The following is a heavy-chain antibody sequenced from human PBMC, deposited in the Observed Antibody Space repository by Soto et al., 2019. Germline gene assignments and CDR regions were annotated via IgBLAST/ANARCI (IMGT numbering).Heavy chain of an antibody. CDR2: IRWNSDNI. Sequence: SLRLSCAVPGFTFEDSAMHWVRQAPGKGLEWVSGIRWNSDNIAYADCVKGRFTISRDNAKNSLYLQMNTLRAEDTALYYCVKASGAMVRWAFDSWGKGTLVTVS. V-gene: IGHV3-9*01. CDR1: GFTFEDSA. D-gene: IGHD5-18*01. J-gene: IGHJ4*02. CDR3: VKASGAMVRWAFDS.